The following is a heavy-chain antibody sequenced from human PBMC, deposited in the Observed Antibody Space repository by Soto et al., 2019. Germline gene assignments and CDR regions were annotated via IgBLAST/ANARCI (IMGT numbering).Heavy chain of an antibody. CDR2: IFPGDSDA. D-gene: IGHD4-17*01. V-gene: IGHV5-51*01. Sequence: PGESLKISCQTSGYRFNTYWIGWVRQMPGKGLEWMAIIFPGDSDARYSPPFQGHVTISTDNSIKTAYLQWKSLRASDTAMYYCARQDYGFDYWGQGTLVTVSS. CDR1: GYRFNTYW. CDR3: ARQDYGFDY. J-gene: IGHJ4*02.